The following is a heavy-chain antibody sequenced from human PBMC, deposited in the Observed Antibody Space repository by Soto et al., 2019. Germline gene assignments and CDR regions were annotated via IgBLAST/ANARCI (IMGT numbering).Heavy chain of an antibody. D-gene: IGHD3-9*01. CDR2: ITPYNGNT. V-gene: IGHV1-18*01. CDR1: GYTFSSYA. J-gene: IGHJ4*01. Sequence: QVQLVQSGVEVKKPGASVKVSCKASGYTFSSYAISWVRQAPGQGLEWMAWITPYNGNTNFAQKFQGRVTMTTDTSTSTAYMELRSLTSDDTAVYYCARGYDILAGSYLFDYWGQGTLVTVSS. CDR3: ARGYDILAGSYLFDY.